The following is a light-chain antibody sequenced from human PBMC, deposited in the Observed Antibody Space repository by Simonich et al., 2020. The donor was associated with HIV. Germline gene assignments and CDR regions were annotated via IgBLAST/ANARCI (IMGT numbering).Light chain of an antibody. CDR1: QEISNY. J-gene: IGKJ2*01. CDR3: QQYDNLPYT. Sequence: DIQMTQSPSFLSASVGDRVTITCQESQEISNYFNWYHQKPGKAPKPLIYDASNLETGVPSRFSGSGSGTDFTFTISSLQPEDIATYYCQQYDNLPYTFGQGTKLEIK. V-gene: IGKV1-33*01. CDR2: DAS.